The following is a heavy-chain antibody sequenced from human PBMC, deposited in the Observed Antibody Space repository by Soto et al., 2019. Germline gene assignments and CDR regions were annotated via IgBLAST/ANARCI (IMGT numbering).Heavy chain of an antibody. V-gene: IGHV3-23*01. CDR3: ARRGPGTYFDH. CDR1: GFTFRSYA. CDR2: ISGSGGST. D-gene: IGHD6-13*01. J-gene: IGHJ4*02. Sequence: EVQLLESGGGLVQPGGSLRLSCAASGFTFRSYAMNWVRQAPGKGLEWVSVISGSGGSTYYADSVKGPFTISRDNSKNTLSLQMNSLRAEDTAVYYCARRGPGTYFDHWGQGTLVTVSS.